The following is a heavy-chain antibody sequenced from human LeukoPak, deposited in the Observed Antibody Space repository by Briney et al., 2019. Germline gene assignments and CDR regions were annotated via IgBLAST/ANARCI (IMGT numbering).Heavy chain of an antibody. V-gene: IGHV3-21*04. CDR3: ARELAGYYYDSSGYYYYFDY. D-gene: IGHD3-22*01. CDR1: GFTFSRYS. J-gene: IGHJ4*02. Sequence: GGSLRLSCAASGFTFSRYSMNWVRQAPGKGLEWVSSISSSSSYIYYADSVKGRFTISRDNAKDSLYLQMNSLRAEDTAVYYCARELAGYYYDSSGYYYYFDYWGQGTLVTVSS. CDR2: ISSSSSYI.